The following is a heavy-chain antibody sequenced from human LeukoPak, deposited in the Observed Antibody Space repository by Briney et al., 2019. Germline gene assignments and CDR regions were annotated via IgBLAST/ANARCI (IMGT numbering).Heavy chain of an antibody. CDR1: GFTFSDSS. CDR2: ISHSGSNL. V-gene: IGHV3-11*01. D-gene: IGHD3-22*01. CDR3: ARGDSSGVPDY. Sequence: PGGSLRLSCAASGFTFSDSSMNWIRQAPGKGLEWLSYISHSGSNLDYAESVRGRFTIFRDNANHSLYLQINSLRAEDTAVYYCARGDSSGVPDYWGQGTLVTVSS. J-gene: IGHJ4*02.